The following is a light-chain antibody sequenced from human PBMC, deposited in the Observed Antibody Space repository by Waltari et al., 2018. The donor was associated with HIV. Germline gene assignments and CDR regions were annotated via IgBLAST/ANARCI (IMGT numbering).Light chain of an antibody. CDR3: ASWDDSLNGPV. CDR1: SSNIGSNT. J-gene: IGLJ2*01. V-gene: IGLV1-44*01. Sequence: QSVLTQPPSTSGTPGKRVPISCSRSSSNIGSNTVSWFQQLPGKAPNDVISGKNPRPSGGPARFSGSKSGTSASLAIGGLQSEDEADYYCASWDDSLNGPVFGGGTTLTVL. CDR2: GKN.